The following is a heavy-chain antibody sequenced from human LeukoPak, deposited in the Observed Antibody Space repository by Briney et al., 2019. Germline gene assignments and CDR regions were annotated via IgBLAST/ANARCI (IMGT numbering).Heavy chain of an antibody. CDR3: TRTLGTTPFTYYFEY. J-gene: IGHJ4*02. CDR2: IGWNSGSI. CDR1: GFTFDDYA. V-gene: IGHV3-9*01. D-gene: IGHD1-14*01. Sequence: GGSLRLSCAASGFTFDDYAMHWVRQAPGKGLEWVSGIGWNSGSIGYADSVKGRFTISRDNAKNSLYLQMTSLRAEDTAVYYCTRTLGTTPFTYYFEYWGQGTLVTVSS.